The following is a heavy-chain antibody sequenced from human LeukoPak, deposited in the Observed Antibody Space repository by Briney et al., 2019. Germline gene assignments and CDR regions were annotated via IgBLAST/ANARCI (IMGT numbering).Heavy chain of an antibody. V-gene: IGHV4-4*08. CDR2: VSSDGTT. CDR3: ARDRLRGAGGY. D-gene: IGHD3-16*01. J-gene: IGHJ4*02. Sequence: PSETLSLTCSVSGVSVTTSFWNWIRQSPGKGLEWIGYVSSDGTTNYTPALRSRLIMSVDTAKNDISLILTSVTAADTAIYYCARDRLRGAGGYWGQGTLVTVSS. CDR1: GVSVTTSF.